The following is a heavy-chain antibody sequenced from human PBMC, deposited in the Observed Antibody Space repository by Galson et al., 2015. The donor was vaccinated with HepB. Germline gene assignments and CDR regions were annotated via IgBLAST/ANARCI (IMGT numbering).Heavy chain of an antibody. CDR1: GFTFSSYA. Sequence: SLRLSCAASGFTFSSYAMSWVRQAPGKGLEWVSAISGSGGSTYYADSVKGRFTISKHNSKNTLYLQMNSLRAEDTAVYYCATHRRGTGYYLYWGQGTLVTVSS. CDR2: ISGSGGST. CDR3: ATHRRGTGYYLY. D-gene: IGHD3/OR15-3a*01. V-gene: IGHV3-23*01. J-gene: IGHJ4*02.